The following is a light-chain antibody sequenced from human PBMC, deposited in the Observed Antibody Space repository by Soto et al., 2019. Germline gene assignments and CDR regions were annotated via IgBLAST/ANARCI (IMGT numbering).Light chain of an antibody. V-gene: IGKV3-11*01. CDR2: DAS. CDR3: QQYNNWRGT. CDR1: QSASNY. Sequence: EIVLTQSPATLPLPSVERATLSCRASQSASNYLAWYQPKPGQDHRLLLYDASNKGTGIPEWISSSGSGAVFTLTSSRLQSEDFAVYYYQQYNNWRGTFGQGTKVDIK. J-gene: IGKJ1*01.